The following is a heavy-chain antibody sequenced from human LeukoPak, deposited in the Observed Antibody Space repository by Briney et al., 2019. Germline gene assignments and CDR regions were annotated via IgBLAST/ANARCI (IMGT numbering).Heavy chain of an antibody. CDR3: AREACSDGVCYFEY. D-gene: IGHD2-8*01. Sequence: ASVKVSSTASGYTFTNYGFSWVRQAPGEGLEWMGWISAYNGDTKYAQKFQGRVTITTDTSATTVYMELGSLRFDDAAVYYCAREACSDGVCYFEYWGQGTLVTVSS. CDR1: GYTFTNYG. V-gene: IGHV1-18*01. CDR2: ISAYNGDT. J-gene: IGHJ4*02.